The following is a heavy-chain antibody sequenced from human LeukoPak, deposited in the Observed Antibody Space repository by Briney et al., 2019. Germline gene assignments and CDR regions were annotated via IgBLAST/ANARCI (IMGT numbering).Heavy chain of an antibody. Sequence: GGSLRLSCAASGFTFSSYAMSWVRQAPGKGLEWVSAISGGGASTYYADSVKGRFTISRDNSKNTLYVQMNSLRAEDTAVYYCAKEGVIDGGHSVSLYYFDYWGQGTLVPVFS. CDR3: AKEGVIDGGHSVSLYYFDY. D-gene: IGHD4-23*01. CDR2: ISGGGAST. V-gene: IGHV3-23*01. CDR1: GFTFSSYA. J-gene: IGHJ4*02.